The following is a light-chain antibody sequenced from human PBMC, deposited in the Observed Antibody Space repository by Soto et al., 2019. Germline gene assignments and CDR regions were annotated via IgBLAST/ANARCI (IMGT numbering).Light chain of an antibody. V-gene: IGLV1-51*02. CDR3: GTWDIRLNINWV. CDR2: ENN. CDR1: SSNIGNNY. Sequence: QSVLTQPPSVSAAPGQKVTISCSGSSSNIGNNYVSWYQHLPGQAPRLLIFENNKRRPGIPVRFSGSKSGTSATLAITGLQTGDEAAYYCGTWDIRLNINWVFGGGTKLTVL. J-gene: IGLJ3*02.